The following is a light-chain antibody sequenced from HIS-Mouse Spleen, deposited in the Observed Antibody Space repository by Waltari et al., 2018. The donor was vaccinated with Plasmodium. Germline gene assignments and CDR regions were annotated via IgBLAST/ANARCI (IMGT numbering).Light chain of an antibody. V-gene: IGLV3-1*01. J-gene: IGLJ2*01. Sequence: SYELTQPPSVSVPPGQTARTPCSGDQLGYKYACWYQQKPGPSPVLVIYQDSKRPSGIPERFSGSNSGNTATLTISGTQAMDEADYYCQAWDSSTVVFGGGTKLTVL. CDR1: QLGYKY. CDR2: QDS. CDR3: QAWDSSTVV.